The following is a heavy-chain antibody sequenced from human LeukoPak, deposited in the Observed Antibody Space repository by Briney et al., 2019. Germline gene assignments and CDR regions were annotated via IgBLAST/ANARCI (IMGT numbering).Heavy chain of an antibody. D-gene: IGHD3-10*01. Sequence: QSGRSLRLSCAASGFTFDDYAMHWVRQAPGKGLEWVSGITWSSGSIGYADSVKGRFTISRDNAKNSLYLQMNSLRAEDTALYYCAKDITYGSGASGMDVWGQGTTVTVSS. J-gene: IGHJ6*02. CDR3: AKDITYGSGASGMDV. V-gene: IGHV3-9*01. CDR1: GFTFDDYA. CDR2: ITWSSGSI.